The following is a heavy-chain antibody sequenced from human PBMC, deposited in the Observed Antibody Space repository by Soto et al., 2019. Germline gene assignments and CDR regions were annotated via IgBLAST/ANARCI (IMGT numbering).Heavy chain of an antibody. CDR3: ARWPILLWFGEGSSPGND. D-gene: IGHD3-10*01. CDR2: IYSGGST. J-gene: IGHJ4*02. V-gene: IGHV3-66*01. Sequence: APGKGLEWVSVIYSGGSTYYADSVKGRFTISRDNSKNPLYLQMNSLRAEDTAVYYCARWPILLWFGEGSSPGNDWGQGTLVTVSS.